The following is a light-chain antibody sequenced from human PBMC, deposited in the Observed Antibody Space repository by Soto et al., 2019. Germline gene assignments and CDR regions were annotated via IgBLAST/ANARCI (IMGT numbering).Light chain of an antibody. V-gene: IGLV3-1*01. CDR1: KLGDKY. CDR2: QDN. J-gene: IGLJ2*01. CDR3: QAWDSNTAV. Sequence: SYELTQPPSVSVSPGHTASITCSGDKLGDKYACWYQQKPGQSPVLVIYQDNKRPSGIPQRFSGSNSGNTATLTISGTRAMDEADYYCQAWDSNTAVFGGGTKLTVL.